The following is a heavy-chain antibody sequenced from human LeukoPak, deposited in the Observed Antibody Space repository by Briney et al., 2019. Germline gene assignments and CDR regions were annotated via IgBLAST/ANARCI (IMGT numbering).Heavy chain of an antibody. D-gene: IGHD2-2*01. J-gene: IGHJ4*02. CDR2: ISGSGGGT. CDR3: AKGIRYCSSTSCLNYFDY. CDR1: GFTFSSYA. V-gene: IGHV3-23*01. Sequence: GGSLRLSCAASGFTFSSYAMSWVRQAPGKGLEWVSTISGSGGGTYYADSVKGRFTISRDNSKNTLYLQMNSLRAEDTAIYYCAKGIRYCSSTSCLNYFDYWGQGTLVTVSS.